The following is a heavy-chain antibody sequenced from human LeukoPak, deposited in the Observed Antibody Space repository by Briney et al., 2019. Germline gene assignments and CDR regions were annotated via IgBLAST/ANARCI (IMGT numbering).Heavy chain of an antibody. CDR2: IGTSGGTT. Sequence: GGSLRLSCEASGFXFSTYVMSWVRQAPGKGLDWVSAIGTSGGTTYYADSVKGRFTISRDNSKDTLYLQMNSLRAEDTAVYYCAKRLGGSGFDYWGQGTLVTVSS. CDR1: GFXFSTYV. J-gene: IGHJ4*02. CDR3: AKRLGGSGFDY. V-gene: IGHV3-23*01. D-gene: IGHD3-16*01.